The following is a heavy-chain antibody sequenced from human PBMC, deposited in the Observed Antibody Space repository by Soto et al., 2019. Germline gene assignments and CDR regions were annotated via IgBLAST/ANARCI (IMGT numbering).Heavy chain of an antibody. Sequence: SETLSLTCAVSGGSISSSNWWSWVRQPPGKGLEWIGEIYHSGSTNYNPSLKSRVTISVDKSKNQFSLKLSSVTAADTAVYYCAIRFVGSGWATWGKWFDPWGQGTLVTVSS. CDR1: GGSISSSNW. CDR2: IYHSGST. J-gene: IGHJ5*02. CDR3: AIRFVGSGWATWGKWFDP. D-gene: IGHD6-19*01. V-gene: IGHV4-4*02.